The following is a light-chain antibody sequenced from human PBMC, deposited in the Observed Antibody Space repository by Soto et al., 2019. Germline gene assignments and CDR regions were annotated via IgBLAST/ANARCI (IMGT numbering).Light chain of an antibody. CDR1: SSNTGYNS. V-gene: IGLV1-47*02. CDR2: SDN. CDR3: AAWDDSLSGHVV. Sequence: QSVLTQPPSASGTPGQRVTISCSGSSSNTGYNSVKWFQQLPGAAPKLLIYSDNQRPSGVPDRFSGSKSGTSASLAISGLRSEDEADYYCAAWDDSLSGHVVFGGGTKVTVL. J-gene: IGLJ2*01.